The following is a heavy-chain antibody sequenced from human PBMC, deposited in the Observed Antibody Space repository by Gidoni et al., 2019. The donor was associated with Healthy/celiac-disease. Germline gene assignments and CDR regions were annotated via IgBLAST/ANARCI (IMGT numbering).Heavy chain of an antibody. CDR1: GFTFSRYG. Sequence: QVQLVESGGGVVQPGRSLRLACAASGFTFSRYGMHWVRQAPGKGLEWVAVIWYDGSNKYYADSVKGRFTISRDNSKNTLYLQMNSLRAEDTAVYYCARGNPFYYDSSGYEEYFQHWGQGTLVTVSS. D-gene: IGHD3-22*01. CDR2: IWYDGSNK. CDR3: ARGNPFYYDSSGYEEYFQH. V-gene: IGHV3-33*01. J-gene: IGHJ1*01.